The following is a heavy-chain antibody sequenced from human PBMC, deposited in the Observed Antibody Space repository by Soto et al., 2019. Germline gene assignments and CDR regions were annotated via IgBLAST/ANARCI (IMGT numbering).Heavy chain of an antibody. Sequence: PGGSLRLSCAASGFTFRSYGMHWVRQAPGKGLEWVAVISYDGSNKYYADSVKGQFTISRDNSKNTLYLQMNSLRPEDTAVYYCAKDGILDSSGHYYYFDYWGQGTLVTVSS. V-gene: IGHV3-30*18. D-gene: IGHD3-22*01. CDR2: ISYDGSNK. CDR1: GFTFRSYG. J-gene: IGHJ4*02. CDR3: AKDGILDSSGHYYYFDY.